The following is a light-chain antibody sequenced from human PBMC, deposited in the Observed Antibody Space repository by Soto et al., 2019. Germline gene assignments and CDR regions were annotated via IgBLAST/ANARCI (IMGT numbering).Light chain of an antibody. Sequence: QSVPTQPPSASGTPGQRVTISCSGSSSNIGRNTVNWYQQLPGTAPKLLIYSNNQRPSGVPGRFSGAKSGTSASLAISGLQSEDEADYYCAAWDDSLNGHVFGTGTKLTVL. CDR3: AAWDDSLNGHV. CDR1: SSNIGRNT. J-gene: IGLJ1*01. V-gene: IGLV1-44*01. CDR2: SNN.